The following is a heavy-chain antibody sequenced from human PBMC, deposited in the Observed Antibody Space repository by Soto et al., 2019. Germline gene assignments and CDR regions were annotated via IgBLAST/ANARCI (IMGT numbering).Heavy chain of an antibody. CDR2: ISYDGSNK. CDR3: AKGATHYYGMDV. CDR1: GFTFSSYG. Sequence: GGSLRLSCAASGFTFSSYGMHWARQAPGKGLEWVAVISYDGSNKYYADSVKGRFTISRDNSKNTLYLQMNSLRTEDTAVYYCAKGATHYYGMDVWGQGTTVTVSS. D-gene: IGHD1-26*01. V-gene: IGHV3-30*18. J-gene: IGHJ6*02.